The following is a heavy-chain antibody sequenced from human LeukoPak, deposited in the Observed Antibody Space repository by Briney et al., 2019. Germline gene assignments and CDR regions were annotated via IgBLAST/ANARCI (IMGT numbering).Heavy chain of an antibody. CDR2: ITSDGSST. D-gene: IGHD1-26*01. CDR1: GFTISGYW. V-gene: IGHV3-74*01. Sequence: PGGSLRLSCAASGFTISGYWMHWVRQAPGKGLVCVSRITSDGSSTSYADSVRGRFTISRDNAKNTVYLQMNSLRAEDTAVYYCARDLTGAVFDFWGQGTLVTVSS. CDR3: ARDLTGAVFDF. J-gene: IGHJ4*02.